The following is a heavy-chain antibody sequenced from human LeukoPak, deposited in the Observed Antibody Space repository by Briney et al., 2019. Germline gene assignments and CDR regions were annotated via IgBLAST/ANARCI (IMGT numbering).Heavy chain of an antibody. CDR3: ARDFSSKKWFDT. CDR1: GGSITTYS. Sequence: KPSETLSLTCTVFGGSITTYSWSWIRQPAGRGLEWIGRFYSSGSTDYNPSLKSRVTMSVDTSKNQVSLKLSSVTAADTAIYYCARDFSSKKWFDTWGQGTLVTVSS. CDR2: FYSSGST. D-gene: IGHD2/OR15-2a*01. V-gene: IGHV4-4*07. J-gene: IGHJ5*02.